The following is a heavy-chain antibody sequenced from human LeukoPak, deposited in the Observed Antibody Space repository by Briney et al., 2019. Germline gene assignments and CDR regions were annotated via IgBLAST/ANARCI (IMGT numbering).Heavy chain of an antibody. J-gene: IGHJ5*02. CDR2: IYYSGST. V-gene: IGHV4-39*01. Sequence: SETLSLTCTVSGGSISSSSYYWGWIRQPPGKGLEWIGSIYYSGSTYYNPSLKSRVTISVDTSKNQFSLKLSSVTAADTAVYYCARHGSSNWFDPWGQGTLVTVSS. CDR1: GGSISSSSYY. CDR3: ARHGSSNWFDP.